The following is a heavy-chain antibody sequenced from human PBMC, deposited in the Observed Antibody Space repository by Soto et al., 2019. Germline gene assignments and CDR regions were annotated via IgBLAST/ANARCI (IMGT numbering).Heavy chain of an antibody. D-gene: IGHD2-2*01. CDR2: IYHSGST. CDR3: ARVPDR. CDR1: GGSISSGGYS. V-gene: IGHV4-30-2*01. J-gene: IGHJ5*02. Sequence: QLQLQESGSGLVKPSQTLSLTCAVSGGSISSGGYSWRWIRQPPGKGLEWIGYIYHSGSTYYNPSHKSRVTISVDRSKNQFSLKLSSVTAADTAVYYFARVPDRWGQGTLVTVSS.